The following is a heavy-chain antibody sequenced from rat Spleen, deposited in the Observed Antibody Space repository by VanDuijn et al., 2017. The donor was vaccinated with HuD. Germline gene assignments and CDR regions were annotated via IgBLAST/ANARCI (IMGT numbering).Heavy chain of an antibody. CDR3: SRGGYFRH. J-gene: IGHJ2*01. CDR2: ITNAAGKV. Sequence: EVQLVESGGGLVQPGRSLKLSCSASGFTFSDYTMAWVRQAPKKGLEWVASITNAAGKVHYPDSVKGRFTISRDTAQNTLYLQMNSPTSEDTATYYCSRGGYFRHWGQGVMVTVSS. CDR1: GFTFSDYT. D-gene: IGHD2-5*01. V-gene: IGHV5S23*01.